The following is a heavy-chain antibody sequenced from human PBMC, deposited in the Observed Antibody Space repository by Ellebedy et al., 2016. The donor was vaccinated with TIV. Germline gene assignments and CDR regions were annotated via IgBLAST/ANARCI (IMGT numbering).Heavy chain of an antibody. Sequence: SVKVSCXASGGTFSSYAISWVRQAPGQGLEWMGGIIPIFGTANYAQKFQGRVTITADESTSTAYMELSSLRSEDTAVYYCARGRSAIDYGETKRGMDVWGQGTTVTVSS. D-gene: IGHD4-17*01. J-gene: IGHJ6*02. CDR1: GGTFSSYA. CDR3: ARGRSAIDYGETKRGMDV. V-gene: IGHV1-69*13. CDR2: IIPIFGTA.